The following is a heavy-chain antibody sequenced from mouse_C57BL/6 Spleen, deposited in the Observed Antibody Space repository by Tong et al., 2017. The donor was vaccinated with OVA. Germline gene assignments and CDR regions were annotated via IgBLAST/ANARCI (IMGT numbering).Heavy chain of an antibody. CDR2: INPSSGYT. CDR1: GYTFTSYT. D-gene: IGHD2-1*01. J-gene: IGHJ1*01. CDR3: ARIGVSTHCYFDV. V-gene: IGHV1-4*01. Sequence: VQLQESGAELARPGASVKMSCKASGYTFTSYTMHWVKQRPGQGLEWIGYINPSSGYTNYNQNFKDKATLTADKSSSTAYMQLSSLTSEDSAVYYCARIGVSTHCYFDVWGAGTTVTVSS.